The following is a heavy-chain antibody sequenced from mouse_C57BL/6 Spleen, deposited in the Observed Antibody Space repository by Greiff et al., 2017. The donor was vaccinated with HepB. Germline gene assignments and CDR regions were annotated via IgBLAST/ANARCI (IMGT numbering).Heavy chain of an antibody. V-gene: IGHV1-74*01. J-gene: IGHJ4*01. CDR2: IHPSDSDT. Sequence: QVQLQQPGAELVKPGASVKVSCKASGYTFTSYWMHWVKQRPGQGLEWIGRIHPSDSDTNYNQKFKGKATLTVAKSSSTAYMQLSSLTSEDSAVYYCALLDSSGYVGAMDYWGQGTSVTVSS. CDR3: ALLDSSGYVGAMDY. D-gene: IGHD3-2*02. CDR1: GYTFTSYW.